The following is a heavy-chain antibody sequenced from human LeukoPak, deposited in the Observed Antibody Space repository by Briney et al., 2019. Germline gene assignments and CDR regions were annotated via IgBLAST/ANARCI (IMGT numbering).Heavy chain of an antibody. CDR3: ARVANTYHFHSSGHYDNWFDP. J-gene: IGHJ5*02. CDR2: ISYDGSNK. Sequence: GGSLRLSCAASGFTFSSYAMHWVRQAPGKGLEWVAVISYDGSNKYYADSVKGRFAISRDNSKSTLYLQMNSLRAEDTAVYYCARVANTYHFHSSGHYDNWFDPWGQGTLVTVSS. CDR1: GFTFSSYA. V-gene: IGHV3-30*09. D-gene: IGHD3-22*01.